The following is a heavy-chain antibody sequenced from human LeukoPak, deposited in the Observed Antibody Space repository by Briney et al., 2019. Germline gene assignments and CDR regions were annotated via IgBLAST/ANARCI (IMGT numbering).Heavy chain of an antibody. D-gene: IGHD2-2*01. CDR1: GFTFSSYA. CDR3: ARDRGGVYCSSTSCYYDAFDI. CDR2: ISYDGSNK. J-gene: IGHJ3*02. Sequence: GRSLRLSCAASGFTFSSYAMHWVRQAPGKGLEWVAVISYDGSNKYYADSVKGRFTISRDNSKNTLYLQMNSLRAEDTAVYYCARDRGGVYCSSTSCYYDAFDIWGQGTRVTVSS. V-gene: IGHV3-30-3*01.